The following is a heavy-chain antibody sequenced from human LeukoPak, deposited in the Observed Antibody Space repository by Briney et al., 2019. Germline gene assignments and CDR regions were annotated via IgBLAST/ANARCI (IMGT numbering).Heavy chain of an antibody. CDR1: GLTFSTYS. J-gene: IGHJ4*02. CDR2: ISSSSSYI. CDR3: AKWDSSGFWSGYTYYFDY. Sequence: GGSLRLSCAASGLTFSTYSMNWVRQAPGKGLEWVSSISSSSSYIYYADSVKGRFTISRDNAKNSLYLQMNSLRAEDTAVYYCAKWDSSGFWSGYTYYFDYWGQGTLVTVSS. V-gene: IGHV3-21*01. D-gene: IGHD3-3*01.